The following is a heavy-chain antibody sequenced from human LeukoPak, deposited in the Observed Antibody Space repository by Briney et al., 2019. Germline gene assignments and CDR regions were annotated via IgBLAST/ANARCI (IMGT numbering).Heavy chain of an antibody. Sequence: GASLRLSCAASGFTFSSYSMYWVRQAPGKGLEWVSSISSSSSYIYYADSVKGRFTISRDNAKNSLYLQMNSLRAEDTAVYYCARGGRDGYNNAYWGQGTLVTVSS. J-gene: IGHJ4*02. CDR3: ARGGRDGYNNAY. D-gene: IGHD5-24*01. V-gene: IGHV3-21*01. CDR1: GFTFSSYS. CDR2: ISSSSSYI.